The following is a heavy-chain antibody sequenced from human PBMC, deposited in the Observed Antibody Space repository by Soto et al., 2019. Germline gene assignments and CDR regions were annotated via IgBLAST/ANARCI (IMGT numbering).Heavy chain of an antibody. CDR3: ARWGCSGSNCNLNQRSFDL. D-gene: IGHD2-15*01. CDR2: IWYDGSNK. J-gene: IGHJ4*02. CDR1: WFIFNEYW. V-gene: IGHV3-33*01. Sequence: PGGALRLSFGGSWFIFNEYWMHRGRPAPGKGVVWVAVIWYDGSNKYYADSVKGRFTFSRDNSKNTMSLQMNSLRVEDTAIYYCARWGCSGSNCNLNQRSFDLWGQGTLVTVSS.